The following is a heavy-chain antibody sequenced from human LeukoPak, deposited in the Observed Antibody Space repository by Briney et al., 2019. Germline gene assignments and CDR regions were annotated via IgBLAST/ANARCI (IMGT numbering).Heavy chain of an antibody. Sequence: SETLSLTCTVPGGSFRSYYWSWIRQTPGKGLEWIGYIYCTGSTDYNPSLESRVTISLDTSKNRFSLKLSSVTAADTAVYYCARLWTNQMYHFDYWGQGTLVTVSS. J-gene: IGHJ4*02. CDR3: ARLWTNQMYHFDY. CDR1: GGSFRSYY. V-gene: IGHV4-59*08. D-gene: IGHD3/OR15-3a*01. CDR2: IYCTGST.